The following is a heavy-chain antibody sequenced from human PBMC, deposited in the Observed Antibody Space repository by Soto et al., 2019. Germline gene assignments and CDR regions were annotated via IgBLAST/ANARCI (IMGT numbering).Heavy chain of an antibody. CDR3: ARHLGVATSWFDP. CDR1: GGSVSSSSYY. CDR2: IYYSGST. D-gene: IGHD5-12*01. J-gene: IGHJ5*02. V-gene: IGHV4-39*01. Sequence: LSLTCTVSGGSVSSSSYYWGWIRHPPGKGLEWIGSIYYSGSTYYNPSLKSRVTISVDTSKNQFSLKLSSVTAADTAVYYCARHLGVATSWFDPWGQGTLVTVSS.